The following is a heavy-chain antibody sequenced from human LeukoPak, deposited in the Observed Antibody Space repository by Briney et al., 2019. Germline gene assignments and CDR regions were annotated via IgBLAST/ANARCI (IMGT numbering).Heavy chain of an antibody. CDR3: ARAQVLWFGKLSVPQSFDH. Sequence: SETLSITCAVSGESFSDYYWTWIRQSPLKGLEWIGEINHSGRTYYNPSLRSRVTISVDTSKNQFSLMLTSMTAADAAVYYCARAQVLWFGKLSVPQSFDHWGQGTLVTVSS. CDR1: GESFSDYY. J-gene: IGHJ4*02. V-gene: IGHV4-34*01. CDR2: INHSGRT. D-gene: IGHD3-10*01.